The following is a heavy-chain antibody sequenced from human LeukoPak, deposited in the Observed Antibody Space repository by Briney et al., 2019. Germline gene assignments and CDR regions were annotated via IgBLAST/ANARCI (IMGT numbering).Heavy chain of an antibody. J-gene: IGHJ4*02. CDR2: ISAYNGNT. V-gene: IGHV1-18*01. CDR1: GGTFSSYA. CDR3: ARTQYYDSSGYQP. Sequence: ASVKVSCKASGGTFSSYAISWVRQAPGQGLEWMGWISAYNGNTNYAQKLQGRVTMTTDTSTSTAYMELRSLRSDDTAVYYCARTQYYDSSGYQPWGQGTLVTVSS. D-gene: IGHD3-22*01.